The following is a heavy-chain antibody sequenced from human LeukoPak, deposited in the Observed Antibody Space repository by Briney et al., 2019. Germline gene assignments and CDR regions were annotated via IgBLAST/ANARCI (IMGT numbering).Heavy chain of an antibody. CDR3: ARSGRNANRYFDY. Sequence: GESLKISCQGSGYSFTNYWIGWVRQMPGKGLEWMGSMYLGDSDTRYSPSFQGQVTISADKSISTAYLQWSSLKASDTAMYYCARSGRNANRYFDYWGKGTLVTVSS. D-gene: IGHD2-8*01. V-gene: IGHV5-51*01. J-gene: IGHJ4*02. CDR2: MYLGDSDT. CDR1: GYSFTNYW.